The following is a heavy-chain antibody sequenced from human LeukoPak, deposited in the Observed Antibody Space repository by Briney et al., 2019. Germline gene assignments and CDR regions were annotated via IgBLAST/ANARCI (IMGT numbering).Heavy chain of an antibody. CDR2: ISGSGGST. Sequence: GGSLRLSCAASGFTFSSYGMSWVRQAPGKGLEWVSAISGSGGSTYYADSVKGRFTISRDNSKNTLYLQMNSLRAEDTAVYYCAKRCVDYRFFDYWGQGSLVTVSS. CDR3: AKRCVDYRFFDY. D-gene: IGHD4-11*01. V-gene: IGHV3-23*01. J-gene: IGHJ4*02. CDR1: GFTFSSYG.